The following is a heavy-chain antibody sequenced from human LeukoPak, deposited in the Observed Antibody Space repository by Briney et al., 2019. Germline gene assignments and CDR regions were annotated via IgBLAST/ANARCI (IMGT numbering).Heavy chain of an antibody. CDR2: FIPIFGTA. Sequence: SVNLSCNSSGATFSSNAISWMRHPPGPGLGWMGGFIPIFGTANYAQKFQGRVTITADESTSTAYMELSSLRSEDTAVYYCARDKDYYYDSSGYPNSGFDYWGQGTLVTVSS. CDR1: GATFSSNA. J-gene: IGHJ4*02. CDR3: ARDKDYYYDSSGYPNSGFDY. V-gene: IGHV1-69*13. D-gene: IGHD3-22*01.